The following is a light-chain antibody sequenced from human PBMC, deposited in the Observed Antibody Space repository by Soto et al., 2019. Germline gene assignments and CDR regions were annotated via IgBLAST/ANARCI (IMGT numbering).Light chain of an antibody. CDR2: GAS. J-gene: IGKJ2*01. Sequence: EIVLTQSPGTLSLSPGERATLSCRASQSINSSYLAWYQQKPGQAPRLLIYGASTRATGIPDRFSGSGSGTDFTLSISSMEGEDFAVYYCYQHGSSSLYTFGQGTKLEIK. CDR3: YQHGSSSLYT. V-gene: IGKV3-20*01. CDR1: QSINSSY.